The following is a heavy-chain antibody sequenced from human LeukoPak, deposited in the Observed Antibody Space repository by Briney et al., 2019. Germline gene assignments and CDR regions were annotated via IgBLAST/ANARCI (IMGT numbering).Heavy chain of an antibody. CDR3: AKDLGAGYYYDSSGYYP. Sequence: GGSLRLSCAASGFTFSSCGMHWVRQAPGKGLEWVAVISYDGSNKYYADSVKGRFTISRDNSKNTLYLQMNSLRAEDTAVYYCAKDLGAGYYYDSSGYYPWGQGTLVTVSS. V-gene: IGHV3-30*18. CDR1: GFTFSSCG. CDR2: ISYDGSNK. J-gene: IGHJ5*02. D-gene: IGHD3-22*01.